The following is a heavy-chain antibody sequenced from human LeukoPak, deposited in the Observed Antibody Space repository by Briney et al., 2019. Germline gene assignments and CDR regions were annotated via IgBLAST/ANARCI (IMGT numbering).Heavy chain of an antibody. CDR2: ISAYNGNT. V-gene: IGHV1-18*01. CDR3: ARGPLWIDIAVAGTFGFDY. Sequence: ASVKVSCKASGYTFTIYGISWVRQAPGQGLEWMGWISAYNGNTNYAQKLQGRVTMTTDTSTSTAYMELRSLRSDDTAVYYYARGPLWIDIAVAGTFGFDYWGQGTLVTVSS. CDR1: GYTFTIYG. J-gene: IGHJ4*02. D-gene: IGHD6-19*01.